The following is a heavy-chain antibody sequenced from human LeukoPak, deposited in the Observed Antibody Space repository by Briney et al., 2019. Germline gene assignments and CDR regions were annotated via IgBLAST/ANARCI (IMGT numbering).Heavy chain of an antibody. V-gene: IGHV3-30*02. CDR2: IRYDGSNK. Sequence: PGGSLRLSCAASGFTFSSYGMHWVRQAPGKGLEWVAFIRYDGSNKYYADSVKGRFTISRDNSKNTLYLQMNSLRAEDTAVYYCARLDVVVVAATGGDYWGQGTLVTVSS. D-gene: IGHD2-15*01. CDR1: GFTFSSYG. J-gene: IGHJ4*02. CDR3: ARLDVVVVAATGGDY.